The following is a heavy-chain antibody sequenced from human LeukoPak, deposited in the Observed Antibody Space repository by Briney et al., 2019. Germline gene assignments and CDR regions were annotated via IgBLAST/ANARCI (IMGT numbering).Heavy chain of an antibody. J-gene: IGHJ3*01. V-gene: IGHV3-23*01. Sequence: PGGSLRLSCAASGFTFTTYAINWVRQAPGKGLEWVSGISGGGDKAYYADSVNGRFTISRDNSENTVSLQMSSLRAEDTALYYCAKDLALAGTGGGFDVWGKGTRVAVSS. CDR3: AKDLALAGTGGGFDV. D-gene: IGHD6-19*01. CDR2: ISGGGDKA. CDR1: GFTFTTYA.